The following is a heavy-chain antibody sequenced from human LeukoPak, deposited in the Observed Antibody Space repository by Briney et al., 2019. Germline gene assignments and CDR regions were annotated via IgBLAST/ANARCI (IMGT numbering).Heavy chain of an antibody. CDR2: IYYSGST. Sequence: SETLSLTCTVSGGSISSYYWSWIRQPPGKGLEWIGYIYYSGSTNYNPSLKSRVTISVDTSKNQFSLKLSSVTAADTAVYYCARDSFRSGVDYWGQGTLVTVSS. J-gene: IGHJ4*02. CDR1: GGSISSYY. D-gene: IGHD1-26*01. V-gene: IGHV4-59*01. CDR3: ARDSFRSGVDY.